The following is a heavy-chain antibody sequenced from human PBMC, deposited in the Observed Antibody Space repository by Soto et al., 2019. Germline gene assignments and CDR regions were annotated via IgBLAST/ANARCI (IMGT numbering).Heavy chain of an antibody. CDR3: TTAPFSFITLPGTSFLIGMDV. D-gene: IGHD3-10*01. V-gene: IGHV3-15*01. Sequence: GGSLRLSCAASGFTLTNASMRWVRQAPGKGLEWVGHIKSNADGGATDYAAPVKGRFTVSRDDSRNTLYLQLNSLKTEDTAVYYCTTAPFSFITLPGTSFLIGMDVWGQGTTVTVSS. J-gene: IGHJ6*02. CDR2: IKSNADGGAT. CDR1: GFTLTNAS.